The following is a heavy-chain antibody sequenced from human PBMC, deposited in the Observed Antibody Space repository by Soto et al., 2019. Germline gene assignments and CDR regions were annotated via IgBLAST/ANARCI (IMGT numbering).Heavy chain of an antibody. CDR2: ISAYNGNT. CDR3: GRVLGYSYDPHDY. CDR1: CYSFSDFG. Sequence: SSLKVSGKAACYSFSDFGITWVRQAPGQGLERMGWISAYNGNTDYAQKLQGRVTMTTHTSTSTAYMAVTSPRPDDPAVVDCGRVLGYSYDPHDYWGHGTLVTVSS. J-gene: IGHJ4*01. D-gene: IGHD5-18*01. V-gene: IGHV1-18*01.